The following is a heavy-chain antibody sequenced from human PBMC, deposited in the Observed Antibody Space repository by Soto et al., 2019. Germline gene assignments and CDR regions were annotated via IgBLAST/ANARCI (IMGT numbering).Heavy chain of an antibody. CDR3: ARDRSGWYDF. J-gene: IGHJ4*02. Sequence: SMKVSCKASGYTFTSYGISWVRQAPEQGLEWMGGISPHNGNAKYAQKFQDRATMTADTAASTVYMELRSLRSDDSAVFYCARDRSGWYDFWGQGTLVTVSS. CDR1: GYTFTSYG. D-gene: IGHD6-19*01. V-gene: IGHV1-18*04. CDR2: ISPHNGNA.